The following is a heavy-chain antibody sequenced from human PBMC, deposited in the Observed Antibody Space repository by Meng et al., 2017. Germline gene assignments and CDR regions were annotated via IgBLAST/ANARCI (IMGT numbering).Heavy chain of an antibody. CDR1: GFTFNNYW. CDR2: ISGDGSIT. D-gene: IGHD1-1*01. J-gene: IGHJ4*02. V-gene: IGHV3-74*01. CDR3: LDEAPRSDY. Sequence: VESGGGLVPPGGSLRLSCAASGFTFNNYWMHWVRQVPGKGLVWVSRISGDGSITNYADSVKGRFTISRDNAKNTLYLQMNSLRPEDTAVYYCLDEAPRSDYWGQGSLVTVSS.